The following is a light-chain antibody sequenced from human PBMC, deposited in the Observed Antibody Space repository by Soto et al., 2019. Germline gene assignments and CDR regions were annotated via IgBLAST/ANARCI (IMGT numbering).Light chain of an antibody. J-gene: IGKJ1*01. CDR1: QSISNW. Sequence: DIQMTQSPSTLSASVGDRVTITCRASQSISNWLAWYQQKPGKAPELLIYDASRLESGVPSRFSGSGSGTEFTLTINSLQSGDFATYYCQQYNSYPETFGQGTKVEIK. V-gene: IGKV1-5*01. CDR3: QQYNSYPET. CDR2: DAS.